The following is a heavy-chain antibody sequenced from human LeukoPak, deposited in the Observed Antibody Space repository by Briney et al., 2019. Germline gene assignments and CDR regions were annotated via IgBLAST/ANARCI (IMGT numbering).Heavy chain of an antibody. CDR3: ARRFLEWFTVSWFDP. CDR2: INHSGST. CDR1: GGSISSSSYY. V-gene: IGHV4-39*07. J-gene: IGHJ5*02. D-gene: IGHD3-3*01. Sequence: SETLSLTCTVSGGSISSSSYYWGWIRQPPGKGLEWIGEINHSGSTNYNPSLKSRVTISVDTSKNQFSLKLSSVTAADTAVYYCARRFLEWFTVSWFDPWGQGTLVTVSS.